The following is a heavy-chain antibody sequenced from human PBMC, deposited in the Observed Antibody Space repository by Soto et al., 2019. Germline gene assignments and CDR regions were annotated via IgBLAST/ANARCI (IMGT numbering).Heavy chain of an antibody. J-gene: IGHJ4*02. D-gene: IGHD2-15*01. CDR1: GFTFSSYG. V-gene: IGHV3-30*18. CDR2: VSYDGSDK. CDR3: AKHLGSCSGGSCYSEGYFDD. Sequence: WGSLRLSCAASGFTFSSYGMHWVRQAPGKGLEWVALVSYDGSDKNYADSVKGRFAISRDNSKNTLYLQMNMLGTEDTAVYYCAKHLGSCSGGSCYSEGYFDDWGQGX.